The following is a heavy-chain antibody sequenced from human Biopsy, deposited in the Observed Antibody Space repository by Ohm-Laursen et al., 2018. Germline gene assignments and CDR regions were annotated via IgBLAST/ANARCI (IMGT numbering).Heavy chain of an antibody. CDR2: IRSSGYGGTA. CDR1: GFSFENYV. Sequence: SLRLSCTASGFSFENYVMKWFRQGPVKGLEWVGLIRSSGYGGTADYAASVKGRFTISRDDSKSFAYLQMTSLRTEDTAVYFCAREGLGTTADYWGQGILVTVSS. V-gene: IGHV3-49*03. J-gene: IGHJ4*02. CDR3: AREGLGTTADY. D-gene: IGHD1/OR15-1a*01.